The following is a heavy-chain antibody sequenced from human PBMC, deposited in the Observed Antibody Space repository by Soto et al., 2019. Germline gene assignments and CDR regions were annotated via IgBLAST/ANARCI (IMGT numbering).Heavy chain of an antibody. CDR2: ISSSGSTI. CDR3: AAFWSGSLYGMDV. CDR1: GFTFSSYE. Sequence: PGGSLRLSCAASGFTFSSYEMNWVRQAPGKGLEWVSYISSSGSTIYYADSVKGRFTISRDNAKNSLYLQMNSLRAEDTAVYYCAAFWSGSLYGMDVWDQGTTVTVSS. J-gene: IGHJ6*02. D-gene: IGHD3-3*01. V-gene: IGHV3-48*03.